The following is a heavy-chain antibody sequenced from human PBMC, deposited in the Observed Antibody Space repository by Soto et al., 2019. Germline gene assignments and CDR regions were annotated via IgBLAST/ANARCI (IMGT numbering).Heavy chain of an antibody. J-gene: IGHJ4*02. CDR1: GFTSSSYA. V-gene: IGHV3-30-3*01. D-gene: IGHD5-18*01. Sequence: SLRLSCAASGFTSSSYAMHWVRQAPGKGLEWVAVISYDGSNKYYADSVKGRFTISRDNSKNTLYLQMNSLRAEDTAVYYCARAEGYSYGPFDYWGQGTLVTVSS. CDR3: ARAEGYSYGPFDY. CDR2: ISYDGSNK.